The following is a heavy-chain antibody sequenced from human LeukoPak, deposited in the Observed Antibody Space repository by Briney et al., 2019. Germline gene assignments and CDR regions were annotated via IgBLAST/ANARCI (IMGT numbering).Heavy chain of an antibody. J-gene: IGHJ4*02. Sequence: RGSLRLSCAASGFTVSSNYMSWVRQAPGKGLEWVSVIYSGGSTYYADSVKGRFTISRDNSKNTLYLQMNSLRAEDTAVYYCARSVDSPIGIDYWGQGTLVTVSS. CDR3: ARSVDSPIGIDY. CDR1: GFTVSSNY. V-gene: IGHV3-53*01. CDR2: IYSGGST. D-gene: IGHD5/OR15-5a*01.